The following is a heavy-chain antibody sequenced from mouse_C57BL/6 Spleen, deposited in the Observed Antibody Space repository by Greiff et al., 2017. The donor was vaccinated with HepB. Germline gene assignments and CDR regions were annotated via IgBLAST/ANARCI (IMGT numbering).Heavy chain of an antibody. J-gene: IGHJ4*01. D-gene: IGHD2-4*01. CDR3: ASSDYNYAMDY. CDR1: GYSITSGYY. Sequence: EVQVVESGPGLVKPSQSLSLTCSVTGYSITSGYYWNWIRQFPGNKLEWMGYISYDGSNNYNPSLKNRISITRDTSKNQFSLKLNSVTTEDTATYYCASSDYNYAMDYWGQGTSVTVSS. CDR2: ISYDGSN. V-gene: IGHV3-6*01.